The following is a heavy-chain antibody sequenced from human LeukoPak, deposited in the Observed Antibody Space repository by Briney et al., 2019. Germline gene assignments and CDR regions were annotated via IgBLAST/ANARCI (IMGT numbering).Heavy chain of an antibody. J-gene: IGHJ4*02. Sequence: ASVKVSCKAFGYTFTSNYMHWVRQAPGQGLEWMGIINPSGGSTSYAQKFQGRVTMTRDMSTSTVYMELSSLRSEDTAVYYCARAVTVVTLDYWGQGTLVTVSS. D-gene: IGHD4-23*01. CDR1: GYTFTSNY. CDR3: ARAVTVVTLDY. V-gene: IGHV1-46*01. CDR2: INPSGGST.